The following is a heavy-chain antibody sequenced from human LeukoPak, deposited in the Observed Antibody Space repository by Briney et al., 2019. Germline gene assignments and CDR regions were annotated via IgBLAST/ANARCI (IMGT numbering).Heavy chain of an antibody. CDR3: ATGVHGIAAAGDYYFDY. J-gene: IGHJ4*02. CDR2: MYYRGNT. Sequence: SETLSLTCTVSGGSIRSYYWSWIRQPPGKGLEWIGYMYYRGNTNYNPSLKSRVTISVDTSRNQFSLKLSSVTAADTAVYYCATGVHGIAAAGDYYFDYWGQGTLVTVSS. CDR1: GGSIRSYY. V-gene: IGHV4-59*01. D-gene: IGHD6-13*01.